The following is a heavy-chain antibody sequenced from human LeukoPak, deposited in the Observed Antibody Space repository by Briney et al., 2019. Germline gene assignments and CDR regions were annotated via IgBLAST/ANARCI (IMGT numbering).Heavy chain of an antibody. Sequence: ASVKVSCKASGYTFTGYYMHWVRQAPGQGLEWMGWINPNSGGTNYAQKFQGRVTMTRDTSISTAYMELSRLRSDDTAVYYCAREMEWLLYRGPFDYWGQGTLVNVSS. CDR3: AREMEWLLYRGPFDY. D-gene: IGHD3-3*01. V-gene: IGHV1-2*02. J-gene: IGHJ4*02. CDR2: INPNSGGT. CDR1: GYTFTGYY.